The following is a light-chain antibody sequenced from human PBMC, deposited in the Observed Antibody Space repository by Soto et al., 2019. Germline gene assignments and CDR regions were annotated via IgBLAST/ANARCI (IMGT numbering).Light chain of an antibody. CDR2: GAS. V-gene: IGKV3-15*01. J-gene: IGKJ4*01. Sequence: EIVMTQSPATLSVSPGERATLSCRASQSVSSNLAWYQQKPGQAPRLLIHGASTRATGIPARFSGSGSGTEFTLTISSLQSEDFAVYYCQQYNNCPPTFGGGTKVEIK. CDR1: QSVSSN. CDR3: QQYNNCPPT.